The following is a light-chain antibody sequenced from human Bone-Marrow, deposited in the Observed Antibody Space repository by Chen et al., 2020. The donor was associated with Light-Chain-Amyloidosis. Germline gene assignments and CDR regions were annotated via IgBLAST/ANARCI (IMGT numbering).Light chain of an antibody. J-gene: IGKJ2*01. Sequence: DIQMTQSPSSLSASVGDRVTITCRASRIISNSLVWYQQKPGKAPKLLLYAASRLESGVPSRFSGSGSGTDYTLTINSLEPEDFATYYCQEYYDTPHTFGQGTKLEIK. CDR2: AAS. CDR3: QEYYDTPHT. V-gene: IGKV1-NL1*01. CDR1: RIISNS.